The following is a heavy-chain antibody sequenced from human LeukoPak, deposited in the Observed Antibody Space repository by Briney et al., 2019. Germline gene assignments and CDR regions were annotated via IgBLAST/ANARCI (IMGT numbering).Heavy chain of an antibody. V-gene: IGHV1-2*04. J-gene: IGHJ4*02. CDR1: GYTFTGYY. Sequence: ASVKVSCKASGYTFTGYYMHWVRQAPGQGLEWMGWINPNSGGTNYAQKFQGWVTMTRDTSISTVYMELSRLRSDDTAVYYCARDMDTLYCSGGSCFDYWGQGTLVTVSS. D-gene: IGHD2-15*01. CDR2: INPNSGGT. CDR3: ARDMDTLYCSGGSCFDY.